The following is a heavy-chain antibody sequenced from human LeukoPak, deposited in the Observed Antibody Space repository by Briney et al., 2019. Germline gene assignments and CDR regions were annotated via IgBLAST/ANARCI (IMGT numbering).Heavy chain of an antibody. J-gene: IGHJ3*02. Sequence: ASVKVSCKASGGTFSSYAISWVRQAPGQGLEWMGRIIPILGIANYAQKFQGRVTITADKSTSTAYMELSSLRSEDTAVYYCARDRNEDYGDYYASDIWGQGTMVAVSS. CDR3: ARDRNEDYGDYYASDI. CDR2: IIPILGIA. CDR1: GGTFSSYA. V-gene: IGHV1-69*04. D-gene: IGHD4-17*01.